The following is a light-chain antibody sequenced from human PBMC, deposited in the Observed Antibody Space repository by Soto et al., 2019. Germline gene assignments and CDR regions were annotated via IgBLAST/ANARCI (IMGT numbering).Light chain of an antibody. CDR2: AAS. CDR3: QQTYDTPFT. CDR1: QSISTY. Sequence: DIQMTQSPSSLSASVGDRVTITCRASQSISTYLSWYQQKPGQAPKVLIYAASRLERGVPSRFSGSVSVTDFALTVSSLQPEDFATYYCQQTYDTPFTFGPGTTV. V-gene: IGKV1-39*01. J-gene: IGKJ3*01.